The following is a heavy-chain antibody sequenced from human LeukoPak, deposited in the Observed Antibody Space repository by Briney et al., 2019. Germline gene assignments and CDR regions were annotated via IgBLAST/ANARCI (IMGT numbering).Heavy chain of an antibody. CDR2: TYYRSKWYN. Sequence: SQTLSLTCAISGDSVSSNSAAWNWVRQSSSRGLEWLGRTYYRSKWYNDYTLSVKSRITINADTSKNQFSLHLNSVTPEDTAVYYCARTLGLYYFDYWGQGTLVTVSS. CDR3: ARTLGLYYFDY. D-gene: IGHD3-16*01. V-gene: IGHV6-1*01. CDR1: GDSVSSNSAA. J-gene: IGHJ4*02.